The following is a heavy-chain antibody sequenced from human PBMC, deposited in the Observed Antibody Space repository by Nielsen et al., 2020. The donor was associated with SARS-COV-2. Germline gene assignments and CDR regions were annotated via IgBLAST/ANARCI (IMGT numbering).Heavy chain of an antibody. D-gene: IGHD3-16*01. Sequence: SETLSLTCAVYGGSFSGYYWSWIRQPPGKGLEWIGEINHSGSTNYNPSLKSRVTISVDTSKNQFSLKLSSVTAADTAVYYCARWGRGYYYYYGMDVWGQGTTVTVSS. CDR3: ARWGRGYYYYYGMDV. CDR1: GGSFSGYY. J-gene: IGHJ6*02. V-gene: IGHV4-34*01. CDR2: INHSGST.